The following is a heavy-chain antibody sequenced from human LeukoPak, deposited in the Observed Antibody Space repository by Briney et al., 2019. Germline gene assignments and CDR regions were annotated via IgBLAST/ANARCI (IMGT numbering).Heavy chain of an antibody. Sequence: GGSLRLSCAASGFTFSNYAMSWVRQAPGKGLEWVSSFSGRGGSTDYADSVKGRFSISRDSSKNRLYLQMNSLRAEDTAVYYCAKGRDLLICSAFDIWGQGTLVTVSS. CDR2: FSGRGGST. CDR3: AKGRDLLICSAFDI. CDR1: GFTFSNYA. D-gene: IGHD2-8*01. V-gene: IGHV3-23*01. J-gene: IGHJ3*02.